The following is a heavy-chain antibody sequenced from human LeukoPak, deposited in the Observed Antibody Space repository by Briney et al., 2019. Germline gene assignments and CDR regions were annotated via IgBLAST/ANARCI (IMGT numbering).Heavy chain of an antibody. Sequence: GGSLRLSCAASGFTVSSNYMSWVRQAPGKGLEWVSAISGSGNTTYFGDSVTGRFTISRDNPKNTVYLQMNSLSAEDTAVYYCAKGPAPYCSGGSCYSPHWYFDLWGRGTLVTVSS. CDR1: GFTVSSNY. V-gene: IGHV3-23*01. J-gene: IGHJ2*01. CDR2: ISGSGNTT. D-gene: IGHD2-15*01. CDR3: AKGPAPYCSGGSCYSPHWYFDL.